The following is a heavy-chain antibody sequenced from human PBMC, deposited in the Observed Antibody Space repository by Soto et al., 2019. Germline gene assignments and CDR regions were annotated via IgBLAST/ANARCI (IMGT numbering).Heavy chain of an antibody. J-gene: IGHJ6*02. CDR2: IIPIFGTA. CDR1: GGTFSSYA. V-gene: IGHV1-69*12. CDR3: ARGGFRLGAPYGMDV. Sequence: QVQLVQSGAEVKKPGSSVKVSCKASGGTFSSYAISWVRQAPGQGLEWMGGIIPIFGTANYAQKFQGRVTVPADESTSTAYMVLSSLRSEDTAVYYCARGGFRLGAPYGMDVWGQGTTVTVSS. D-gene: IGHD3-16*01.